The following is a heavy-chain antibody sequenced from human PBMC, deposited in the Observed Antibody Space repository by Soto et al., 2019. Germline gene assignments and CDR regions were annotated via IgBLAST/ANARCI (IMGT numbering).Heavy chain of an antibody. CDR1: GFTFSSYA. V-gene: IGHV3-23*01. CDR2: SSGSGGST. Sequence: EVQLLESGGGLVQPGGSLRLSCAASGFTFSSYAMSWVPQAPGKGLEWLSASSGSGGSTYYADSVKGRFTISRDNSKNTLYLQMHSLRAEDTAVYYGATGSLGYSGYRFGYWGQGTLVTVSS. D-gene: IGHD5-12*01. J-gene: IGHJ4*02. CDR3: ATGSLGYSGYRFGY.